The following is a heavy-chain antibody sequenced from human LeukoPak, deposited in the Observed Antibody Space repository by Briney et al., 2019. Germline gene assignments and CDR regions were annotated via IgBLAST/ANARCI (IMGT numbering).Heavy chain of an antibody. CDR3: AKCGNSGCHLIDY. J-gene: IGHJ4*02. Sequence: GGSLRLSCAASRFTFNTYAMSWVRQAPGKGLEWVSAISGRTGGTYYADSVKGRFTISRDNSKSTLYLQMDSLRAEDTAVYYCAKCGNSGCHLIDYWGQGTLVTVSS. CDR2: ISGRTGGT. CDR1: RFTFNTYA. V-gene: IGHV3-23*01. D-gene: IGHD5-12*01.